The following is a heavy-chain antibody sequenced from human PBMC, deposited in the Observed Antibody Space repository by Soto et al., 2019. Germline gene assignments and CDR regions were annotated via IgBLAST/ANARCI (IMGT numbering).Heavy chain of an antibody. CDR2: FDPEYGEA. Sequence: GASVKVSCKVSGYTLTQLSMHWVRQAPGKGLEWMGGFDPEYGEAVYAQKFQGRVTMTEDPSTDTTYMELSSLRSVDTGTYYCAHRLTSTWGNSWYTWGQGVPVTVSS. D-gene: IGHD6-13*01. CDR1: GYTLTQLS. V-gene: IGHV1-24*01. J-gene: IGHJ4*02. CDR3: AHRLTSTWGNSWYT.